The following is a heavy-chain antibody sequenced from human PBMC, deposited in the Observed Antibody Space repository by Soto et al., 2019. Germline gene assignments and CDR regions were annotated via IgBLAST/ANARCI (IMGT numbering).Heavy chain of an antibody. CDR3: TRGLYYGGNGRCFDP. CDR1: GDSLSRGGYY. CDR2: IYYSGST. J-gene: IGHJ5*02. V-gene: IGHV4-30-4*01. D-gene: IGHD2-15*01. Sequence: SSETLSLPCTVSGDSLSRGGYYWGWIRQPPGKGLEWIGYIYYSGSTHYNPSLKSRVTISVDTSKNQFSLKLSSVTAADTAVYYCTRGLYYGGNGRCFDPWGQGTLVTVSS.